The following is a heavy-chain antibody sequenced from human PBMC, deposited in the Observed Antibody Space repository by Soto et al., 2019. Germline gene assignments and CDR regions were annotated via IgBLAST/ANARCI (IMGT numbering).Heavy chain of an antibody. Sequence: QVQLVQSGAEVKKPGSSVKVSCKASGGTFSSYTISWVRQAPGQGLEWMGRIIPILGIANYAQKFQGTVTITADKSTSTAYMELSSLRSEDTAVYYCAREWRSTGSIGLYYMDVWGKGTTVTVSS. D-gene: IGHD2-2*01. CDR1: GGTFSSYT. CDR2: IIPILGIA. CDR3: AREWRSTGSIGLYYMDV. V-gene: IGHV1-69*08. J-gene: IGHJ6*03.